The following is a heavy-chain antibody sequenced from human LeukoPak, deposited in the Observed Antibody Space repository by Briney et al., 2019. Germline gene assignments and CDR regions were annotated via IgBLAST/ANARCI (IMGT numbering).Heavy chain of an antibody. V-gene: IGHV1-69*05. D-gene: IGHD2-2*01. CDR2: IIPIFGTA. CDR1: GGTFSSYA. J-gene: IGHJ6*03. Sequence: SVKVSCKASGGTFSSYAISWVRQAPGQGLEWMGGIIPIFGTANYAQKFQGRVTITTDESTSTAYMELSSLRSEDTAVYYCARDLAVGSTSFYYYYMDVWGKGTTVTVSS. CDR3: ARDLAVGSTSFYYYYMDV.